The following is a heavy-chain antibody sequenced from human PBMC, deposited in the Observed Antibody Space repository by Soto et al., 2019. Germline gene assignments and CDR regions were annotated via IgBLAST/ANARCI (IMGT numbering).Heavy chain of an antibody. D-gene: IGHD3-10*01. CDR1: GGTFSSYT. J-gene: IGHJ5*02. CDR2: IIPILGIA. CDR3: ARGSFTTPRYFDP. Sequence: ASVKVSCKASGGTFSSYTISWVRQAPGQGLEWMGRIIPILGIANYAQKFQGRVTITADKSTSTDYMELSSLRSEDTAVYYCARGSFTTPRYFDPWGQPSLVTVSS. V-gene: IGHV1-69*02.